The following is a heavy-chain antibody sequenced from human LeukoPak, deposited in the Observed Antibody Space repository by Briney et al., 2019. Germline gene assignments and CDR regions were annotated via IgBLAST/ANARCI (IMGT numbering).Heavy chain of an antibody. V-gene: IGHV4-59*01. D-gene: IGHD6-19*01. J-gene: IGHJ5*02. CDR2: IYYSGST. CDR1: GGSISSYY. Sequence: SETLSLTCTVSGGSISSYYWSWLRQPPGKGLEGIGYIYYSGSTNYNPSLTSRVTISVDTSKNQFSLKLSSVTAADTAVYYCARDRSGWYSGTRGWFDPWGQGTLVTVSS. CDR3: ARDRSGWYSGTRGWFDP.